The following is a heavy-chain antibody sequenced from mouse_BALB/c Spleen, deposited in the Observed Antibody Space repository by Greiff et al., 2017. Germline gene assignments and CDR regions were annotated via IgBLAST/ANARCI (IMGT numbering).Heavy chain of an antibody. CDR2: IDPETGGT. CDR3: TRGPWYFDV. V-gene: IGHV1-15*01. Sequence: VQLQQSGAELVRPGASVTLSCKASGYTFTDYEMHWVKQTPVHGLEWIGAIDPETGGTAYNQKFKGKATLTADKSSSTAYMELRSLTSEDSAVYYCTRGPWYFDVWGAGTTVTVSS. J-gene: IGHJ1*01. CDR1: GYTFTDYE.